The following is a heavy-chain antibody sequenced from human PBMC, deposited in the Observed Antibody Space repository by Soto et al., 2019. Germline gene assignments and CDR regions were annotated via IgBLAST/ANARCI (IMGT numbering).Heavy chain of an antibody. CDR1: GFLFSTYW. Sequence: GGSLRLSCAASGFLFSTYWMFWVRQVPRKGLLWVSRIKSDGSSTSYADSVKGRFTISRDNTKNTLYLQMTSLRAEDTAVYYCAIGGGDYNYFDHWGQGILVTVS. CDR3: AIGGGDYNYFDH. CDR2: IKSDGSST. J-gene: IGHJ4*02. D-gene: IGHD2-21*01. V-gene: IGHV3-74*01.